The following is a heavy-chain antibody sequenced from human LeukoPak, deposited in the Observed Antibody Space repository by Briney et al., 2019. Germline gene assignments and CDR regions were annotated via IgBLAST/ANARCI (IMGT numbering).Heavy chain of an antibody. J-gene: IGHJ3*02. CDR3: WNYYDYYTFDI. V-gene: IGHV4-39*01. CDR1: GDSISSGDYY. Sequence: PSETLSLTCTVSGDSISSGDYYWGWIRQPPGKGLEWIGSIYYSGSTYYNPSLKSRVTISVDTPKNQFSLKLSSVTAADTAVYYCWNYYDYYTFDIWGQGTMVTVSS. D-gene: IGHD3-22*01. CDR2: IYYSGST.